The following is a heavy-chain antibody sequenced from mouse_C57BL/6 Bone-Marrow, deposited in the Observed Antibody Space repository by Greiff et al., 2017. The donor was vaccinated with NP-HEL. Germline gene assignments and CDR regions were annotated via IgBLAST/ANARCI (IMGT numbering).Heavy chain of an antibody. Sequence: QVQLKQSGAELMKPGASVKLSCKATGYTFTGNWIEWVKQRPGHGLEWIGEILPGSGNTYYNERFKGKATFTADTSSNTAYMQLSSLTTEYSAIYYCARDYYCSSYFDYWGQGTTLTVSS. CDR1: GYTFTGNW. CDR2: ILPGSGNT. D-gene: IGHD1-1*01. CDR3: ARDYYCSSYFDY. V-gene: IGHV1-9*01. J-gene: IGHJ2*01.